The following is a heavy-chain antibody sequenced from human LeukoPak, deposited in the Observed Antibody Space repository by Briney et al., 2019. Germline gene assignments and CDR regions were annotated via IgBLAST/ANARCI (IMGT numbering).Heavy chain of an antibody. CDR2: IYPGDCDT. J-gene: IGHJ3*02. CDR3: ARHVKASNDAFDI. Sequence: GAALQISFKGAGCGFTSDWIGWGRRMPGKGGEGRGRIYPGDCDTRYSPSFQGQVTLSADKSISTAYLQWSSLKASDTAMYYCARHVKASNDAFDIWGQGTMVTVSS. V-gene: IGHV5-51*01. CDR1: GCGFTSDW.